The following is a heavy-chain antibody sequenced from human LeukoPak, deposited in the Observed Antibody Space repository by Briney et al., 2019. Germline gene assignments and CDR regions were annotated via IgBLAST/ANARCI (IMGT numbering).Heavy chain of an antibody. J-gene: IGHJ4*02. Sequence: GRSLRLSCAASGFTFSSYGMHWVRQAPGKGLEWVAVISYDRSNKYYADSVKGRFTISRDNSKNTLYLQMNSLRAEDTAVYYCANLNSGYDFVYPPYDYWGQGTLVTVSS. CDR2: ISYDRSNK. CDR3: ANLNSGYDFVYPPYDY. D-gene: IGHD5-12*01. V-gene: IGHV3-30*18. CDR1: GFTFSSYG.